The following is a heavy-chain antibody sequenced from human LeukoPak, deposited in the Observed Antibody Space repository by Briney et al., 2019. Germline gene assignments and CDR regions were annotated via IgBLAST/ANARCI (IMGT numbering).Heavy chain of an antibody. J-gene: IGHJ4*02. CDR3: ARGQTLTF. CDR1: GFTFDDIG. Sequence: GGSLRLSCAASGFTFDDIGMSWVRQPPGKGLEWVFGINWNGSSKGYADSVKGRFIISRDNAKNSLYLQMNSLRAEDTALYYCARGQTLTFWGQGTLVTASS. CDR2: INWNGSSK. V-gene: IGHV3-20*04.